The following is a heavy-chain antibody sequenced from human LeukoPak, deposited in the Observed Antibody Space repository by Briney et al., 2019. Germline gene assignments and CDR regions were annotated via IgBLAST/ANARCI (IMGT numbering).Heavy chain of an antibody. CDR2: INHSGST. D-gene: IGHD5-12*01. CDR1: GGSFSGYY. CDR3: AREVGYSGYDYPGGY. V-gene: IGHV4-34*01. J-gene: IGHJ4*02. Sequence: SETLSLTCAVYGGSFSGYYWSWIRQPPGKGLEWIGEINHSGSTNYNPSLKSRVTISVDTSKNQFSLKLSSVTAADTAVYYCAREVGYSGYDYPGGYWGQGTLVTVSS.